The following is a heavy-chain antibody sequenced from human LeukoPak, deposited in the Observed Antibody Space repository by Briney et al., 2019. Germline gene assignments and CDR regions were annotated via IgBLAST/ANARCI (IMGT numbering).Heavy chain of an antibody. CDR2: IYYSGST. J-gene: IGHJ4*02. V-gene: IGHV4-59*08. Sequence: PSETLSLTCTVSGGSISSYYWSWIRQPPGKGLEWIGYIYYSGSTNYNPSLKSRVTISVDTSKNQFSLKPSSVTAADTAVYYCARLGSLWLDYWGQGTLVTVSS. D-gene: IGHD5-18*01. CDR3: ARLGSLWLDY. CDR1: GGSISSYY.